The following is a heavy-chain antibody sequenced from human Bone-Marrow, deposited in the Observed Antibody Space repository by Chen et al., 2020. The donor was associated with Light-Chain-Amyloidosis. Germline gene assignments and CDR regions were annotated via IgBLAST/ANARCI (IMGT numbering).Heavy chain of an antibody. J-gene: IGHJ4*02. CDR3: ARRRDGYNFDY. D-gene: IGHD2-21*01. V-gene: IGHV5-51*01. CDR2: IYPDDSDA. CDR1: GYTFPNYW. Sequence: EVQLEQSGPEVKKPGEHLKIACKGSGYTFPNYWVGWARQMPGKGLEWMGVIYPDDSDARYSPSFEGQXXXXXXXSXXXXXXXXXXXXAXXTAMYYCARRRDGYNFDYWGQGTLVTVSS.